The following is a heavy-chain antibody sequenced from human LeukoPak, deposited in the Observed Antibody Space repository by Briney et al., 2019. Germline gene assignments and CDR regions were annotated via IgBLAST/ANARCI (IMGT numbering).Heavy chain of an antibody. Sequence: PSETLSLTCTVSGGSISSSSYYWGWLRQPPGKGLEWLGSIYYSGSTYYNPSLKSRVTISVDTSKNQFSLKLSSVAAADTAVYYCARDPSVVYDAFDIWGQGTMVTVSS. CDR1: GGSISSSSYY. V-gene: IGHV4-39*02. D-gene: IGHD2-8*02. CDR2: IYYSGST. J-gene: IGHJ3*02. CDR3: ARDPSVVYDAFDI.